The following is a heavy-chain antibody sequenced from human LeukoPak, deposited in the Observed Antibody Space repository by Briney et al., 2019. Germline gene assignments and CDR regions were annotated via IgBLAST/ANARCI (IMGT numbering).Heavy chain of an antibody. CDR1: GYTFSTYS. J-gene: IGHJ4*02. CDR2: ISSGSSYI. D-gene: IGHD3-22*01. V-gene: IGHV3-21*06. CDR3: ARSFYDSSSYANFGY. Sequence: GSLRLSCAVSGYTFSTYSMNWVRQAPGKGLEWVSFISSGSSYIYYADSVKGRFTISRDNAKNSLYLQMNSLRADDTAVYFCARSFYDSSSYANFGYWGQGALVTVSS.